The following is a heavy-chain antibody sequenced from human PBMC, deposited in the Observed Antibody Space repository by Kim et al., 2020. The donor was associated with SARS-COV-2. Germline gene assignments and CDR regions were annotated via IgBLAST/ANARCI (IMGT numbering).Heavy chain of an antibody. Sequence: YADCVKGRFTVSRDKSKNTQYLQMNSLRAEDTAVYYCAKCRGGSCYSSSDYWGQGSLVTVSS. D-gene: IGHD2-15*01. V-gene: IGHV3-23*01. J-gene: IGHJ4*02. CDR3: AKCRGGSCYSSSDY.